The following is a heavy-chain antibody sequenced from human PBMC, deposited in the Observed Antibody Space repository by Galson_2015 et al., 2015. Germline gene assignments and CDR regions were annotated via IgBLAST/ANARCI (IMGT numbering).Heavy chain of an antibody. CDR3: ARDPDKSIAAAGNFDY. CDR2: ISSSSSYI. CDR1: GFTFSSYS. V-gene: IGHV3-21*01. J-gene: IGHJ4*02. Sequence: SLRLSCAASGFTFSSYSMNWVRQAPGKGLEWVSSISSSSSYIYYADSVKGRFTISRDNAKNSLYLQMNSLRAEDTAVYYCARDPDKSIAAAGNFDYWGQGTLVTVSS. D-gene: IGHD6-13*01.